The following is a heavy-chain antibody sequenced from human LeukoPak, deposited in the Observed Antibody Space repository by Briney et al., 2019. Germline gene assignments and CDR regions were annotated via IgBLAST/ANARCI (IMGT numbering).Heavy chain of an antibody. CDR3: ASRYCSSTSCYDYYYYGMDV. Sequence: SETLSLTCTVSGGSISSSSYYWGWIRQPPGKVPEWIGRIYYSGSTYYNPSLKSRVTISVDTSKNQFSLKLSSVTAADTAVYYCASRYCSSTSCYDYYYYGMDVWGQGTTVTVSS. J-gene: IGHJ6*02. V-gene: IGHV4-39*01. CDR2: IYYSGST. D-gene: IGHD2-2*01. CDR1: GGSISSSSYY.